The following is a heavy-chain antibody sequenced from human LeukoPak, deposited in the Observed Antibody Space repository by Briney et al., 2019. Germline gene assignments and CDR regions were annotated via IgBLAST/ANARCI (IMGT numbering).Heavy chain of an antibody. D-gene: IGHD4-17*01. J-gene: IGHJ4*02. CDR3: ARAAGDYVRFDY. CDR1: GFTFSSYE. Sequence: GGSLRLSCAGSGFTFSSYEMNWVRQAPGKGLEWVSYIRGSGTTISYADSVKGCFPISRDKAKHSLYLQMNSLRGEDTAIYYCARAAGDYVRFDYWGQGTLVTVSS. V-gene: IGHV3-48*03. CDR2: IRGSGTTI.